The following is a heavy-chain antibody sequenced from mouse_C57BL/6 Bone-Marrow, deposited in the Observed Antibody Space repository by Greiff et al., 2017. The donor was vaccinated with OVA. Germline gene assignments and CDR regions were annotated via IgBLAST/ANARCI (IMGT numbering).Heavy chain of an antibody. CDR1: GYTFTSYW. Sequence: QVQLKQPGAELVMPGASVKLSCKASGYTFTSYWMHWVKQRPGQGLEWIGEIDPSDSYTNYNQKFKGKSTLTVDKSSSTAYMELRSLTSEDSAVYFCAKTGPHYWGQGTTLTVSS. D-gene: IGHD4-1*01. CDR2: IDPSDSYT. CDR3: AKTGPHY. J-gene: IGHJ2*01. V-gene: IGHV1-69*01.